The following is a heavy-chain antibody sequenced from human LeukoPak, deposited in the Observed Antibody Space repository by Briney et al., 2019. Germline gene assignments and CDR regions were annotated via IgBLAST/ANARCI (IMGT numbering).Heavy chain of an antibody. D-gene: IGHD6-13*01. CDR3: ARDTGIAAAGCFDY. Sequence: GGSLRLSCAASGFTFSSYSMNWARQAPGKGLEWVSSISSSSSYIYYADSVKGRFTISRDNAKNSLYLQMNSLRAEDTAVYYCARDTGIAAAGCFDYWGQGTLVTVSS. CDR1: GFTFSSYS. CDR2: ISSSSSYI. J-gene: IGHJ4*02. V-gene: IGHV3-21*01.